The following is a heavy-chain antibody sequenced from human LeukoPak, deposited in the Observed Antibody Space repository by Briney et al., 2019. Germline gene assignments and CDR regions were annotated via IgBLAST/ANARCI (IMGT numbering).Heavy chain of an antibody. D-gene: IGHD4-11*01. J-gene: IGHJ4*02. CDR2: IVGSGSTT. Sequence: GGSLRLSCEASGFSFSGYYMSWIRQAPGKGLECVSNIVGSGSTTDYADSVKGRFTISRDNAKNSLYLQMNSLRAEDTAVYYCVRGNYGFDYWGQGTLVTVSS. CDR3: VRGNYGFDY. CDR1: GFSFSGYY. V-gene: IGHV3-11*01.